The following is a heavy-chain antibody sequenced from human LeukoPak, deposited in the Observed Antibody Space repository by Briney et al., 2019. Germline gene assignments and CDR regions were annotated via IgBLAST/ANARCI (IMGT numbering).Heavy chain of an antibody. D-gene: IGHD3-10*01. Sequence: PGGSLRLSCAASGFTFDDYTMHWVRQAPGKGLEWVSLITWDGGSTYYADSVKGRFTISRDNSKNSLYLQMNSLRTEDTALYYCAKGKNTGSYLSHVDYWGQGTLVTASS. CDR1: GFTFDDYT. CDR2: ITWDGGST. CDR3: AKGKNTGSYLSHVDY. J-gene: IGHJ4*02. V-gene: IGHV3-43*01.